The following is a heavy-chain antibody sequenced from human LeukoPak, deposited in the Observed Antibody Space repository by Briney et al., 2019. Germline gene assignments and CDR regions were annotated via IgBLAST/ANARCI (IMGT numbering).Heavy chain of an antibody. CDR1: GFTFSSYS. CDR2: ISSSSSYI. CDR3: AKDGNYDILTGYQKQYYFDY. J-gene: IGHJ4*02. Sequence: GGSLRLSCAASGFTFSSYSMNWVRQAPGKGLEWVSSISSSSSYIYYADSVKGRFTISRDNSKNTLYLQMNGLRAEDTAVYYCAKDGNYDILTGYQKQYYFDYWGQGTLVTVSS. V-gene: IGHV3-21*01. D-gene: IGHD3-9*01.